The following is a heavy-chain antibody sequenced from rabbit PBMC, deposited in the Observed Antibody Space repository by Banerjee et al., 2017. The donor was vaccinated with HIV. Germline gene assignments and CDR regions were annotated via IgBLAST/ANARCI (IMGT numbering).Heavy chain of an antibody. CDR3: ARMMVVYRYFDL. CDR1: GFSFSSSYY. J-gene: IGHJ4*01. CDR2: INTNSGNA. V-gene: IGHV1S40*01. Sequence: QSLEESGGDLVKPGASLTLTCTASGFSFSSSYYMCWVRQAPGKGLEWIACINTNSGNAVYASWAKGRFTISKTSSTTVTLQMTSLTAADTATYFCARMMVVYRYFDLWGPGTLVTVS. D-gene: IGHD2-1*01.